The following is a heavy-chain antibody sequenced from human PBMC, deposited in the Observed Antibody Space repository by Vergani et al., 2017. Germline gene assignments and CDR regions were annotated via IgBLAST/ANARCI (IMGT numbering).Heavy chain of an antibody. CDR1: GFTFSSYS. J-gene: IGHJ4*02. D-gene: IGHD4-17*01. V-gene: IGHV3-21*04. Sequence: EVQLVESGGGLVKPGGSLRLSCAASGFTFSSYSMNWVRQAPGKGLEWVSSISSSSSYIYYADSVKGRFTISRDNAKNSLYLQMNSLRAEDTAVYYCARAVGRLRIHFDYWGQGTLVTVSS. CDR3: ARAVGRLRIHFDY. CDR2: ISSSSSYI.